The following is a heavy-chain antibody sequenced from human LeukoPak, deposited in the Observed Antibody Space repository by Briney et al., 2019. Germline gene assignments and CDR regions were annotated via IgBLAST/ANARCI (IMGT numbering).Heavy chain of an antibody. CDR3: ARDREVAARPGGWFDP. CDR2: LSPVLT. V-gene: IGHV1-69*10. Sequence: GASVKVSCKASGGNIDNFAISWVRQAPGQGLEWMGGLSPVLTTYALKFRGRVTISADESTNTVYMDLSTLTSEDTAVYFCARDREVAARPGGWFDPWGQGTQVTVSS. D-gene: IGHD6-6*01. J-gene: IGHJ5*02. CDR1: GGNIDNFA.